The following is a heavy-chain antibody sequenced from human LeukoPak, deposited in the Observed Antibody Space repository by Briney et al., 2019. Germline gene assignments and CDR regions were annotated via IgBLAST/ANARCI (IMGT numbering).Heavy chain of an antibody. J-gene: IGHJ6*03. CDR2: IYSGGST. V-gene: IGHV3-53*01. Sequence: GGSLRLSCAASGFTVSSNYMSWVRQAPGKGLEWVSVIYSGGSTYYADSVKGRFTISRDNSKNTLYLQMSSLRAEDTALYYCAKVAGRAFGEVIVSRARNYMDVWGKGTTVTVSS. CDR1: GFTVSSNY. CDR3: AKVAGRAFGEVIVSRARNYMDV. D-gene: IGHD3-16*02.